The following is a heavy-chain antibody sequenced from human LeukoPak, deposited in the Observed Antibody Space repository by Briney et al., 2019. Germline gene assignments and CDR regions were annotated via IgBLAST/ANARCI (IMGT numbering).Heavy chain of an antibody. CDR3: ARAEDILTGYPDY. J-gene: IGHJ4*02. CDR2: ISYDGSNK. Sequence: GGSLRLSCAASGFTFSSYAMHWVRQAPGKGLEWVAVISYDGSNKYYADSVKGRFTISRDNSKNTLYLQMNSLRAEDTAVYYCARAEDILTGYPDYWGQGTLVTVSS. CDR1: GFTFSSYA. D-gene: IGHD3-9*01. V-gene: IGHV3-30*04.